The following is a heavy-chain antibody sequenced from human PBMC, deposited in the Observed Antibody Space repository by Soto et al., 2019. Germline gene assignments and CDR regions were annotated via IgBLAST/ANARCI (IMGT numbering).Heavy chain of an antibody. Sequence: QVQLQESGPGLVKPSQTLSLTCTVSGGSISSGDYYWSWIRQPPGKGLAWIGYIYYSGSTYYNPSTKSRVNVSVDTSKNQFSLKLSSVTAADTAVYYCARDGHSSGYEGSFLHDAFDIWGQGTMVTVSS. D-gene: IGHD3-22*01. V-gene: IGHV4-30-4*01. CDR2: IYYSGST. J-gene: IGHJ3*02. CDR1: GGSISSGDYY. CDR3: ARDGHSSGYEGSFLHDAFDI.